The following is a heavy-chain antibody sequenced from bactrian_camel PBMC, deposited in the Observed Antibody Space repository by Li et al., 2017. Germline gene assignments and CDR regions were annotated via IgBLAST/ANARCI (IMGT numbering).Heavy chain of an antibody. CDR1: GFTFSSYY. CDR3: ATDPRPRCIGGYCYIGQYNY. J-gene: IGHJ4*01. CDR2: IYSDGRYT. D-gene: IGHD2*01. V-gene: IGHV3-2*01. Sequence: HVQLVESGGSLVQPGGSLRLSCAASGFTFSSYYMSWVRQAPGKGLEWVSTIYSDGRYTYYADSVKGRFTISRDNAKNTVYLQMNTLKSEDTALYYCATDPRPRCIGGYCYIGQYNYWGQGTQVTVS.